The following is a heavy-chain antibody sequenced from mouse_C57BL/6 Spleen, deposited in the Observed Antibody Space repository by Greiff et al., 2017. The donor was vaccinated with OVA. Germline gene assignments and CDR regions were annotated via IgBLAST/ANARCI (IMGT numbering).Heavy chain of an antibody. CDR3: ARIDSSGYVWFAY. D-gene: IGHD3-2*02. Sequence: QVTLKVCGPGILQSSQPLSLTCSFSGFSLSTSGMGVSWIRQPSGKGLEWLAHIYWDDDKRYNPSLKSRLTISKDTSRNQVFLKITSVDTADTATYYCARIDSSGYVWFAYWGQGTLVTVSA. CDR1: GFSLSTSGMG. CDR2: IYWDDDK. V-gene: IGHV8-12*01. J-gene: IGHJ3*01.